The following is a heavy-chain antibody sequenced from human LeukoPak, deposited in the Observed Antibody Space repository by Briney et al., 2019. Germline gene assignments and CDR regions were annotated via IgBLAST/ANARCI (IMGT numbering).Heavy chain of an antibody. CDR3: AREWAVATPAFDI. V-gene: IGHV3-43*01. CDR1: GFTFDDYT. CDR2: ISWDGGST. D-gene: IGHD5-12*01. J-gene: IGHJ3*02. Sequence: GGSLRLSCAASGFTFDDYTMHWVRQAPGKGLEWVSLISWDGGSTYYADSVKGRFTISRDNAKNSLYLQMNSLRVEDTALYYCAREWAVATPAFDIWGQGTMVTVSS.